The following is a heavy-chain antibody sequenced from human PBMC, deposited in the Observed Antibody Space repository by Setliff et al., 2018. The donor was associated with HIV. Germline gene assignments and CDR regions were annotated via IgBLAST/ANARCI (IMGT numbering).Heavy chain of an antibody. CDR2: IYYSGNT. CDR3: ARSLVPSGYYYGRHAFDI. V-gene: IGHV4-59*08. Sequence: SETLSLTCSVSGASIRGPYWSWIRQSPGKGLEWMGNIYYSGNTNYNPSFKSRVTISVDQSKNQFSLRVNSVAAADSAVYYCARSLVPSGYYYGRHAFDIWGQGTKVTVSS. D-gene: IGHD3-22*01. J-gene: IGHJ3*02. CDR1: GASIRGPY.